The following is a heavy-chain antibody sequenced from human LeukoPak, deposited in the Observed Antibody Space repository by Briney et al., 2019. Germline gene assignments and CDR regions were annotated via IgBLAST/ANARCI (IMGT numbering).Heavy chain of an antibody. Sequence: GRSLRLSCAASGFTFSSYAMHWVRQAPGKGLEWVAVISYDGSNKYYADSVKGRFTISRDNSKNTLYLQMNSLRAEDTAVYYCARGEMATTEGYSDYWGQGTLVTVSS. CDR2: ISYDGSNK. V-gene: IGHV3-30-3*01. J-gene: IGHJ4*02. CDR1: GFTFSSYA. CDR3: ARGEMATTEGYSDY. D-gene: IGHD5-24*01.